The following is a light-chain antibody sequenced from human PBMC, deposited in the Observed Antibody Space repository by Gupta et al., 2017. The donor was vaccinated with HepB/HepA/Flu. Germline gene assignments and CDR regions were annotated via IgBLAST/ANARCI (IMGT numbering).Light chain of an antibody. CDR3: SSYSSSSTLSV. Sequence: QSALTQPASVSGSPGQSITISCTGTSSDVGRYIYFSWYPHHPGKAPKLIIYDVSSRPSGVSNRFSGSKSGNTASLTIAGLQAEDEADYYCSSYSSSSTLSVFGTGTKVTVL. CDR2: DVS. CDR1: SSDVGRYIY. J-gene: IGLJ1*01. V-gene: IGLV2-14*03.